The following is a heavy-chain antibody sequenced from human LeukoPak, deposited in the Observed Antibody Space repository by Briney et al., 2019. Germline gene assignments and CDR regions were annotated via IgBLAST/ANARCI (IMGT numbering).Heavy chain of an antibody. CDR1: GVTFSSYS. CDR3: ARGRPGKISMIVVITPPAFDY. Sequence: GGSLRLSCAASGVTFSSYSMNWVRQAPGKGLEWVSSISSSSSYIYYADSVKGRFTISRDNAKNSLYLQMNSLRAEDTAVYYCARGRPGKISMIVVITPPAFDYWGQGTLVTVSS. D-gene: IGHD3-22*01. J-gene: IGHJ4*02. V-gene: IGHV3-21*01. CDR2: ISSSSSYI.